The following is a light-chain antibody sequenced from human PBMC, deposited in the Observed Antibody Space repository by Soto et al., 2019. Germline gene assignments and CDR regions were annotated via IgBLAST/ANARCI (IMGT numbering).Light chain of an antibody. J-gene: IGKJ1*01. CDR3: QHYSSYSEA. Sequence: DIQMTQSPSTLTGSVVDRVTITCRASQTVSSWVAWYQQKVGKAPKLLIYKAFTLKSGVPARFSGSGSGTEFTLTISSLQPDDFATYYCQHYSSYSEAFGQGTKVDI. V-gene: IGKV1-5*03. CDR1: QTVSSW. CDR2: KAF.